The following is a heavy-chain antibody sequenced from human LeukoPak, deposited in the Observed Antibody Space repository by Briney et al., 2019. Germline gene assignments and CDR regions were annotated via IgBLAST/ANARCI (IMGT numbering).Heavy chain of an antibody. CDR3: ARANGYYGSGIPYFDY. CDR1: GGFISSGDYS. D-gene: IGHD3-10*01. Sequence: SETLSLTCVVSGGFISSGDYSWNWLRQPPGKGLEWIGYMYHSGSTSYNPSLKRRVTISVERSKNQFSLKLTSVTAADAALYYCARANGYYGSGIPYFDYWGQGTLVTVSS. J-gene: IGHJ4*02. CDR2: MYHSGST. V-gene: IGHV4-30-2*01.